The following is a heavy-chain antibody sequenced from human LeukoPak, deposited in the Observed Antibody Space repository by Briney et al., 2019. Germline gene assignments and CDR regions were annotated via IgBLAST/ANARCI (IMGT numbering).Heavy chain of an antibody. CDR1: GGSFSGCY. D-gene: IGHD6-19*01. V-gene: IGHV4-34*01. CDR3: ARESVAGKDY. Sequence: SETLSLTCAVYGGSFSGCYWSWIRQPPGKGLEWIGEINHSGSTNYNPSLKSRVTISVDTSKNQFSLKLSSVTAADTAVYYCARESVAGKDYWGQGTLVTVSS. J-gene: IGHJ4*02. CDR2: INHSGST.